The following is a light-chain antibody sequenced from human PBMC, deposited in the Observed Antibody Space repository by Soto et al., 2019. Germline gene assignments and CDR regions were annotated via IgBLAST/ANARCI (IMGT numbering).Light chain of an antibody. CDR2: EVT. V-gene: IGLV2-8*01. CDR1: SSDVGGYNY. CDR3: TSYSGSNTPYI. Sequence: QSVLTQPPSASGSPGQSVTISCTGTSSDVGGYNYVSWYQHHPGKAPKLMISEVTNRPSGVPDRFSGSKSGNTASLTVSGLEAEDQADYYCTSYSGSNTPYIFGTGTKVXVL. J-gene: IGLJ1*01.